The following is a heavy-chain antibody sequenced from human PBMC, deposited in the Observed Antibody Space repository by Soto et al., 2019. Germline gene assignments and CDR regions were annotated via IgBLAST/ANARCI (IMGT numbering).Heavy chain of an antibody. CDR3: ARLYDSSGYYPTYYYYGLDV. CDR1: GYSFTSYW. CDR2: IYPGDSDT. D-gene: IGHD3-22*01. Sequence: PGESLKISCKGSGYSFTSYWIGWVRQMPGKGLEWMGIIYPGDSDTRYSPSFQGQVTISADKSISTAYLQWSSLKASDTAMYYCARLYDSSGYYPTYYYYGLDVWGQGTTVTVSS. V-gene: IGHV5-51*01. J-gene: IGHJ6*02.